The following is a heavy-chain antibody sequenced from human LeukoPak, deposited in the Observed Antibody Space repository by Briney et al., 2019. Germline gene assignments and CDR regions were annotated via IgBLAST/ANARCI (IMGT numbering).Heavy chain of an antibody. D-gene: IGHD2-21*01. J-gene: IGHJ6*03. Sequence: PGGSLRLSCAASGFSFSGFGMNWVRQAPGKGLEWISYIGSSGSAGGNIYYAVSVKGRFTVSRDNAKDSLFLQMNSLQDADTAVYYWARAPTPYFTYYMDVWGKGTTVTVSS. CDR1: GFSFSGFG. CDR2: IGSSGSAGGNI. V-gene: IGHV3-48*02. CDR3: ARAPTPYFTYYMDV.